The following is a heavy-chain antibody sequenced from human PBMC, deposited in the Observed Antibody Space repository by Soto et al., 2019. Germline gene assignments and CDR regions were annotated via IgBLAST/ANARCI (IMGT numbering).Heavy chain of an antibody. CDR3: AKRRSSWTNYYYYYGMDV. CDR1: GFTFSTYG. Sequence: GGSLSLSCSASGFTFSTYGMSWVRQAPGKGLEWVSAISGSGATTYHADSVKGRFTISRDNPRNTLYLQMNGLRAEDTALYYCAKRRSSWTNYYYYYGMDVWGQGTTVTVSS. D-gene: IGHD6-13*01. J-gene: IGHJ6*02. CDR2: ISGSGATT. V-gene: IGHV3-23*01.